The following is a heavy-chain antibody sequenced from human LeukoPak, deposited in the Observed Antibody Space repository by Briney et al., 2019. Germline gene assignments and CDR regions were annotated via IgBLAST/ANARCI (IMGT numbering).Heavy chain of an antibody. CDR1: GFTLIGYG. CDR2: ISYDGSNQ. D-gene: IGHD2-21*01. Sequence: GGSLRLLCEASGFTLIGYGMHWVRQAPGKGLEWVAGISYDGSNQYYTDSVKGRFTISRDNSKNTLYLQMNSLRPEDTAVYYCAKPRGGESWACHFWGQGTMVTVSS. CDR3: AKPRGGESWACHF. V-gene: IGHV3-30*18. J-gene: IGHJ3*01.